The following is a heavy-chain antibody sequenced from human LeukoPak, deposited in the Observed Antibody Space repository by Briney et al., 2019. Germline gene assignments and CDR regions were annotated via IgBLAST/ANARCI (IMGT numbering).Heavy chain of an antibody. J-gene: IGHJ4*02. CDR2: IYSGGST. V-gene: IGHV3-53*01. CDR1: GFTVSSNY. CDR3: ARDFPCSGGSCYNDY. D-gene: IGHD2-15*01. Sequence: PGGSLRLSCAASGFTVSSNYMSWVRQAPGKGLEWVSVIYSGGSTYYADSVKGRFTISRDNSKNTLYLQMNSLRAEDTAVYYCARDFPCSGGSCYNDYWGQGTLVTVSS.